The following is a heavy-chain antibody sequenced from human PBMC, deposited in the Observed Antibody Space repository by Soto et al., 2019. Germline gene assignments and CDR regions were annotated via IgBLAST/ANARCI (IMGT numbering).Heavy chain of an antibody. D-gene: IGHD1-26*01. CDR1: GGSISSYY. Sequence: PSETLSLTCRVSGGSISSYYWSWIRQPPGKGLEWIGYINYSGSTNYNPSLKSRVTISADTSKNQFSLKLSSVTAADTAVYYCAREVGATTGSYFQHWGQGTLVTVSS. CDR3: AREVGATTGSYFQH. CDR2: INYSGST. V-gene: IGHV4-59*01. J-gene: IGHJ1*01.